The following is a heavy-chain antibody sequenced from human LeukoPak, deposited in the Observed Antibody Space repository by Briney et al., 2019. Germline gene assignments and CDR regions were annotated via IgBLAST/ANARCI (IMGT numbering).Heavy chain of an antibody. V-gene: IGHV1-2*02. J-gene: IGHJ6*03. CDR3: ARGLPWYCSGGSCYLYYYYYYMDV. D-gene: IGHD2-15*01. CDR2: INPNSGGT. CDR1: GYTFTGSF. Sequence: ASVKVSCKASGYTFTGSFMHWVRQAPGQGLEWMGWINPNSGGTQYAQKFQGRVTMTRDTSISTAYMELSRLRSDDTAVYYCARGLPWYCSGGSCYLYYYYYYMDVWGKGTTVTVSS.